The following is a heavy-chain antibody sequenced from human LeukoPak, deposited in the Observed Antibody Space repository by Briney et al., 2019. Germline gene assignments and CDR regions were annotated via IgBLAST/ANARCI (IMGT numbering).Heavy chain of an antibody. CDR3: AREGDFWSGYYIIDY. CDR1: GGSISSYY. V-gene: IGHV4-59*12. J-gene: IGHJ4*02. D-gene: IGHD3-3*01. CDR2: IYHSGST. Sequence: NASETLSLTCTVSGGSISSYYWSWIRQPPGKGLEWIGYIYHSGSTYYNPSLKSRVTISVDRSKNQFSLKLSSVTAADTAVYYCAREGDFWSGYYIIDYWGQGTLVTVSS.